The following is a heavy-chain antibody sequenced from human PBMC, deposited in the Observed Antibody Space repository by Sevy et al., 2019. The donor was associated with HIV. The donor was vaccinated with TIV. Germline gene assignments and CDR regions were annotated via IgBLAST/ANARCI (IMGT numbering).Heavy chain of an antibody. CDR1: GFTFSKYS. CDR2: LSFGCGEI. J-gene: IGHJ4*02. V-gene: IGHV3-23*01. CDR3: AREGCTKPHDY. D-gene: IGHD2-8*01. Sequence: GRSLRLSCAASGFTFSKYSMSWVRQPTGKGLEWVSTLSFGCGEINHADSVKGRFTSSRDNSKSSVYLQMNNLRPEDTAVHYCAREGCTKPHDYWGQGTLVTVSS.